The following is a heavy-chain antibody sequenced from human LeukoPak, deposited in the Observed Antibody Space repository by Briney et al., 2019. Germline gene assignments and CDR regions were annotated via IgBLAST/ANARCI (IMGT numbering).Heavy chain of an antibody. D-gene: IGHD6-13*01. V-gene: IGHV3-30*18. J-gene: IGHJ4*02. CDR1: GFTFSSYG. CDR3: AKEAAAVGSSPFDY. Sequence: GGSLRLSCAASGFTFSSYGMHWVRQAPGKGLEWVAVISYDGSNKYYVDSVKGRFTISRDNSKNTLYLQMNSLRAEDTAVYYCAKEAAAVGSSPFDYWGQGTLVTVSS. CDR2: ISYDGSNK.